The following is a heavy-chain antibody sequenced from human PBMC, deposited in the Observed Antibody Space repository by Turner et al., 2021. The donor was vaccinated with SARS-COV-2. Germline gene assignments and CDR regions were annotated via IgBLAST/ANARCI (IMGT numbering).Heavy chain of an antibody. J-gene: IGHJ6*02. D-gene: IGHD6-19*01. V-gene: IGHV1-24*01. CDR2: FDPEDGET. CDR3: AAGSAVAGTPQFYSYYYGMDV. Sequence: QVQLVQSGAEVKKPGASVKVSCKVSGYTLTELSMHWVRQAPGKGLEWMGGFDPEDGETIYAQKFQGRVTMTEDTSTDTAYMDLSSLRSEDTAVYYCAAGSAVAGTPQFYSYYYGMDVWGQGTTVTVSS. CDR1: GYTLTELS.